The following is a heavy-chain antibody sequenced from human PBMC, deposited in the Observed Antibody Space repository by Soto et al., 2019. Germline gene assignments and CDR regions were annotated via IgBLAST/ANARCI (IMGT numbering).Heavy chain of an antibody. CDR1: GGTFSSYT. V-gene: IGHV1-69*02. CDR2: IITILGIA. Sequence: QVQLVQSGAEVKKPGSSVKVSCKASGGTFSSYTISWVRQAPGQGLEWMGRIITILGIANYAQKVQGRVTITADKSTSTAYMELSSLRSEDTAVYYCGGGREYQPAQYWGQGTLVTVSS. J-gene: IGHJ4*02. CDR3: GGGREYQPAQY. D-gene: IGHD2-2*01.